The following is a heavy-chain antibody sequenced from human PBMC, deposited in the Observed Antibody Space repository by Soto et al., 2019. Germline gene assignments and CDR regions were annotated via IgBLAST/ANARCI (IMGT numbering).Heavy chain of an antibody. V-gene: IGHV3-73*01. CDR1: GFTFSGSA. CDR3: TRKNSYYYYYMAV. J-gene: IGHJ6*03. Sequence: EVQLVESGGGLVQPGGSLKLSCAASGFTFSGSAMHWVRQASGKGLEWVGRIRSKANSYATAYAASVKGRVTISRDDSKNTAYLQMNSLKTEDTAVYYCTRKNSYYYYYMAVWGKGTTVTVSS. CDR2: IRSKANSYAT.